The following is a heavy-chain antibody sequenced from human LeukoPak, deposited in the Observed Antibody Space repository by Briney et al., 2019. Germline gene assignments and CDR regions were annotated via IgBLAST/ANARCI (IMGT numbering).Heavy chain of an antibody. D-gene: IGHD3-22*01. CDR2: INPNSGGT. J-gene: IGHJ6*02. V-gene: IGHV1-2*06. CDR3: ARVRYRSSSGYINYYYYGMDV. CDR1: GYTFTGYY. Sequence: ASVKVSCKASGYTFTGYYMHWVRQAPGQGLEWMGRINPNSGGTNYAQKFQGRVTMTRDTSISTAYMELSGLRSDDTAVYYCARVRYRSSSGYINYYYYGMDVWGQGTTVTVSS.